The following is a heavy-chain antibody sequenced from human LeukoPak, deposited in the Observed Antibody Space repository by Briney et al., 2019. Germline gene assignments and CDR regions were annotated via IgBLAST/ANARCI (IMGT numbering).Heavy chain of an antibody. J-gene: IGHJ5*02. V-gene: IGHV1-69*02. CDR3: ASLHTDWFDP. CDR1: GGTFSSYT. Sequence: ASVKVSCKASGGTFSSYTISWVRQAPGQGLEWMGRIIPILGIANYAQKFQGRVTITADKSTGTAYMELSSLRSEDTAVYYWASLHTDWFDPWGQGTLVTVSS. CDR2: IIPILGIA.